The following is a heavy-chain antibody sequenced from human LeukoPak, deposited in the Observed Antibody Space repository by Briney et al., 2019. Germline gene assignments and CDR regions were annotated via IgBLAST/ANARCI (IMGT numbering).Heavy chain of an antibody. CDR2: VSGTGETT. J-gene: IGHJ4*02. V-gene: IGHV3-23*01. Sequence: TGESLRLSCAASGFPLGSYAMSWVRQAPGKGLEWVSTVSGTGETTYYADSVKGRFNISRDNSKNTLYLQMNSLRPDDTAIYYCAEGHPNYYDNSGYDYWGQGTLVTVSS. CDR1: GFPLGSYA. CDR3: AEGHPNYYDNSGYDY. D-gene: IGHD3-22*01.